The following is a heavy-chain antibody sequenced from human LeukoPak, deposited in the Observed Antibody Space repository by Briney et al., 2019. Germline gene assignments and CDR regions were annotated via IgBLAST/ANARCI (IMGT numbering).Heavy chain of an antibody. CDR2: ISSSGSIK. CDR1: GFTFSSYE. CDR3: ARDPYCSGGSCYSGEDYFDY. D-gene: IGHD2-15*01. J-gene: IGHJ4*02. Sequence: PGGSLRLSCAVSGFTFSSYEMNWVRQAPGKGLEWVSYISSSGSIKYYADSVKGRFTISRDNAKNSLYLQMNSLRAEDTAVYYCARDPYCSGGSCYSGEDYFDYWGQGTLVTVSS. V-gene: IGHV3-48*03.